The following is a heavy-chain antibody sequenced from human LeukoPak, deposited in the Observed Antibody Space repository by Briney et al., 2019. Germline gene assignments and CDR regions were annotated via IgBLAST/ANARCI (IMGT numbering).Heavy chain of an antibody. D-gene: IGHD3-22*01. CDR1: GYTFTSYY. J-gene: IGHJ3*02. Sequence: GASVKVSCKASGYTFTSYYMHWVRQAPGQGLEWMGIINPSSGSTSYAQKFQGRVTMTRDTSTSTVYMELSSLRSEDTAVYYCTGYDSSGYYNLGAFDIWGQGTMVTVSS. CDR3: TGYDSSGYYNLGAFDI. CDR2: INPSSGST. V-gene: IGHV1-46*01.